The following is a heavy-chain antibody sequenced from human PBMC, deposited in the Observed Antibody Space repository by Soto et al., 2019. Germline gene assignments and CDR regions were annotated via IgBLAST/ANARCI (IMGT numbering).Heavy chain of an antibody. J-gene: IGHJ6*02. Sequence: GASVKVSCKASGGTFSSYAISWVRQAPGQGLEWMGGIIPIFGTANYAQKFQGRVTITADESTSTAYMELSSLRSEDTAVYYCGGGFGERYYYYYGMDVWGQGTTVTVSS. D-gene: IGHD3-10*01. V-gene: IGHV1-69*13. CDR1: GGTFSSYA. CDR3: GGGFGERYYYYYGMDV. CDR2: IIPIFGTA.